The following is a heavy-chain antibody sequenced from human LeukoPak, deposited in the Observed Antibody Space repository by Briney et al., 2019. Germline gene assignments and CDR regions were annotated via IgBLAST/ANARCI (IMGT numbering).Heavy chain of an antibody. CDR2: ISSSGSTI. V-gene: IGHV3-48*03. Sequence: GGSLRLSCAASGFTFSSYEMNWVRQAPGKGLEWVSYISSSGSTISYADSVKGRFTISRDNAKNSLFLQMNSLRAEDTAVYYCAADRFTYCGGDCYSGYYNWFDPRGQGTLVTVSS. J-gene: IGHJ5*02. CDR3: AADRFTYCGGDCYSGYYNWFDP. CDR1: GFTFSSYE. D-gene: IGHD2-21*02.